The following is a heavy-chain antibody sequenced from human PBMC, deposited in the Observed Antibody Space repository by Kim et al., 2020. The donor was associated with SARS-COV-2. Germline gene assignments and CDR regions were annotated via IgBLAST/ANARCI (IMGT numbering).Heavy chain of an antibody. Sequence: GTANYAQKFQGRVTITADESTSTAYMELSSLRSEDTAVYYCARVSGYSSQWGQGTLVTVSS. V-gene: IGHV1-69*01. CDR2: GTA. J-gene: IGHJ4*02. D-gene: IGHD6-13*01. CDR3: ARVSGYSSQ.